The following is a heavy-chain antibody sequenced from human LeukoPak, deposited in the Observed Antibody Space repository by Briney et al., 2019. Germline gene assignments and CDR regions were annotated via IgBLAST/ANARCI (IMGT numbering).Heavy chain of an antibody. V-gene: IGHV5-51*01. CDR3: ARLMNWGSGFDP. Sequence: GESLKISCQGSGYRFTSYWIGWVRPMPGKGLGWMGIIYPGASDTRYSPSFQGQVTISADKSISTAYLQWSSLKASDTAMYYCARLMNWGSGFDPWGQGTLVTVSS. CDR2: IYPGASDT. CDR1: GYRFTSYW. D-gene: IGHD7-27*01. J-gene: IGHJ5*02.